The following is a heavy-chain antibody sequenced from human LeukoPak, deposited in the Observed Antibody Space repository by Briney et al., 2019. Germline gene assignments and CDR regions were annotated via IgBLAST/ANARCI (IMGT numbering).Heavy chain of an antibody. J-gene: IGHJ3*02. D-gene: IGHD3-10*02. Sequence: SETLSLTCTVSGGSISSGDYYWSWIRQPPGKGLEWIGYIYYSGSTYYNPSLKSRVTISVDTSKNQFSLKLSSVTAADTAVYYCARAGGDYYVIDAFDIWGQGTMVTVSS. CDR3: ARAGGDYYVIDAFDI. CDR1: GGSISSGDYY. V-gene: IGHV4-30-4*01. CDR2: IYYSGST.